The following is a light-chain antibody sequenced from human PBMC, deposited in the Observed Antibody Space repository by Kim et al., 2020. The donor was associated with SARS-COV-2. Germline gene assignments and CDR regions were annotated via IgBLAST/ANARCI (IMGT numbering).Light chain of an antibody. CDR2: GVS. J-gene: IGKJ1*01. CDR3: QQYGDSPRT. Sequence: PGERATLSCRASQSVNSGYLAWYQQKPGQAPRLLIYGVSSRATGIPDRFSGSGSGTDFTLTINRLEPEDFAVYYCQQYGDSPRTFGQGTKVDIK. CDR1: QSVNSGY. V-gene: IGKV3-20*01.